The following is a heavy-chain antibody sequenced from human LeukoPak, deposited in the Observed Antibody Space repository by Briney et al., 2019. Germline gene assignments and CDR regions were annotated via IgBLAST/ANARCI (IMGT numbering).Heavy chain of an antibody. Sequence: GGSLRPSCAASGFTFSSYAMSWVRQAPGKGLEWVSAISGSGGSTYYADSVKGRFTISRDNSKNTLYLQMNSLRAEDTAVYYCARRTAMEQYFDYWGQGTLVTVSS. CDR3: ARRTAMEQYFDY. D-gene: IGHD5-18*01. CDR2: ISGSGGST. J-gene: IGHJ4*02. V-gene: IGHV3-23*01. CDR1: GFTFSSYA.